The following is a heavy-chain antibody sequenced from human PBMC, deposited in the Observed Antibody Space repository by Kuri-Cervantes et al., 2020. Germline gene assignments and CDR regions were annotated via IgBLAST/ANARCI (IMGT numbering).Heavy chain of an antibody. V-gene: IGHV3-13*01. J-gene: IGHJ4*02. D-gene: IGHD3-22*01. CDR2: IGTAGDS. CDR1: GFTFSSYD. CDR3: ARDLWDSYYYDSSGYSALDY. Sequence: GESLKISCEASGFTFSSYDMHWVRQATGKGLEWVSAIGTAGDSYYPGSVKGRFTIPREHAKHSLYLQMNSLRAEDTAVYYCARDLWDSYYYDSSGYSALDYWGQGTLVTVSS.